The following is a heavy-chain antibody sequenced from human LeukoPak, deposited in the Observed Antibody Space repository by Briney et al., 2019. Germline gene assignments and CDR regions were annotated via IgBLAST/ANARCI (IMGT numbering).Heavy chain of an antibody. J-gene: IGHJ4*02. V-gene: IGHV4-31*03. Sequence: SQTLSLTCTVSGGSISSGGYYWSWVRQHPGKGLEWIGYIYYSGSTYYNPSLKSRVTISVDTSKNQFSLKLSSVTAADTAVYYCARGAGSGFDYWGQGTLVTVSS. CDR3: ARGAGSGFDY. CDR2: IYYSGST. CDR1: GGSISSGGYY.